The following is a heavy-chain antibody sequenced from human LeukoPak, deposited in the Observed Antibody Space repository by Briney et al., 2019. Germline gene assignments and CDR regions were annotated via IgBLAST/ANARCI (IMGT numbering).Heavy chain of an antibody. CDR2: INHSGST. Sequence: SETLPLTCAVYGGSFSGYYWSWIRQPPGKGLEWIGEINHSGSTNYNPSLKSRVTISVDTSKNQFSLKLSSVTAADTAVYYCARSGDYVFDYWGQGTLVTVSS. V-gene: IGHV4-34*01. CDR1: GGSFSGYY. J-gene: IGHJ4*02. CDR3: ARSGDYVFDY. D-gene: IGHD4-17*01.